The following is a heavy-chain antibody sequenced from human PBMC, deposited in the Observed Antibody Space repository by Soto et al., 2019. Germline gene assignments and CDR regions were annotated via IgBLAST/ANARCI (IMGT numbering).Heavy chain of an antibody. CDR1: GDSIISGDYY. Sequence: SETLSLTCTVSGDSIISGDYYWSWIRQHPGKGLEWIGYISNSGRTYYNPSLKSRLTISLDTSENQFSLKLSSVTAADTAVYYCATGITMVRGVIILYFDYWGQGTLVTVSS. CDR2: ISNSGRT. D-gene: IGHD3-10*01. J-gene: IGHJ4*02. V-gene: IGHV4-31*03. CDR3: ATGITMVRGVIILYFDY.